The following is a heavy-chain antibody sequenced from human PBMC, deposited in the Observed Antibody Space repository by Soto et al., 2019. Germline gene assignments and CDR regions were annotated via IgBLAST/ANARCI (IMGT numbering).Heavy chain of an antibody. CDR3: ARDPGTRSDY. V-gene: IGHV1-18*04. CDR1: GYTFTGYY. CDR2: ISAYNGNT. D-gene: IGHD3-10*01. J-gene: IGHJ4*02. Sequence: ASVKVSCKASGYTFTGYYMHWVRQAPGQGLEWMGWISAYNGNTNYAQKLQGRVTMTTDTSTSTAYVEVRSLRSDDTAVYYCARDPGTRSDYWGQGTLVTVSS.